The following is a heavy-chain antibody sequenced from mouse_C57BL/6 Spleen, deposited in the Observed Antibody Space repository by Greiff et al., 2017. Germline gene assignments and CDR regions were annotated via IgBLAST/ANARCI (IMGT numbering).Heavy chain of an antibody. V-gene: IGHV1-64*01. CDR1: GYTFTSYW. J-gene: IGHJ4*01. CDR2: IHPKSGST. Sequence: VQLQQPGAELVKPGASVKLSCKASGYTFTSYWMHWVKQRPGQGLEWIGMIHPKSGSTNYNEKFKSKATLTVDKSSSTAYMQLSSLTSEDSAVYYCARVATVVGAMDYWGQGTSVTVAS. CDR3: ARVATVVGAMDY. D-gene: IGHD1-1*01.